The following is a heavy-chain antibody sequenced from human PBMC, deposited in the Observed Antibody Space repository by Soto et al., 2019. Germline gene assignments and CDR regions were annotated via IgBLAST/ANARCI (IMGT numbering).Heavy chain of an antibody. V-gene: IGHV4-34*01. J-gene: IGHJ4*02. CDR2: INHSGST. D-gene: IGHD3-16*02. CDR1: GGSFSGYY. CDR3: ARGRITFGGVIVPFDY. Sequence: SETLSLTCAVYGGSFSGYYWSWIRQPPGKGLEWIGEINHSGSTNYNPSLKSRVTISVDTSKNQFSLKLSSVTAADTAVYYCARGRITFGGVIVPFDYWGQGTLVTVSS.